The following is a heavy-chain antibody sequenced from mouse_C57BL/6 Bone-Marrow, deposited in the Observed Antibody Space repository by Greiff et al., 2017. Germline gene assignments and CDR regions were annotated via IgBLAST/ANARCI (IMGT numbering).Heavy chain of an antibody. CDR2: INPNNGGT. V-gene: IGHV1-18*01. D-gene: IGHD2-4*01. J-gene: IGHJ2*01. Sequence: EVQGVESGPELVKPGASVKIPCKASGYTFTDYNMDWVKQSHGKSLEWIGDINPNNGGTIYNQKFKGKATLTVDKSSSTAYMELRSLTSEDTAVYYCARGSFYYDYDGYFDYWGQGTTLTVSS. CDR1: GYTFTDYN. CDR3: ARGSFYYDYDGYFDY.